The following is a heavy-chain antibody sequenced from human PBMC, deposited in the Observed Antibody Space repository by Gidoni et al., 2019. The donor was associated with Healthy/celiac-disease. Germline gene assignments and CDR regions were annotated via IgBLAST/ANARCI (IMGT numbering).Heavy chain of an antibody. CDR3: ARGGYCSGGSCYFFSHFDL. D-gene: IGHD2-15*01. V-gene: IGHV3-53*02. Sequence: EVQLVETGGGLIQPGGSLRLSCAASGFTVSSNYMSWVRQAPGKGLEWVSVIYSGGSTYYADSVKGRFTISRDNSKNTLYLQMNSLRAEDTAVYYCARGGYCSGGSCYFFSHFDLWGRGTLVTVSS. CDR1: GFTVSSNY. CDR2: IYSGGST. J-gene: IGHJ2*01.